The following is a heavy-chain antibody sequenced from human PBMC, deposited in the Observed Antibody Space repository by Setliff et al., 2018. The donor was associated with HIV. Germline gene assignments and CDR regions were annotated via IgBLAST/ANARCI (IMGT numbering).Heavy chain of an antibody. V-gene: IGHV4-59*12. Sequence: SETLSLTCTVSGVSISNYYWSWIRQPPGKGLEWIGYMYYSGNTNYNPSLKSRVTISVDTSKSQFSLKLNSVTAADAAVYYCAAFFVTPMTTQDFWGQGTLVTVSS. J-gene: IGHJ4*02. CDR3: AAFFVTPMTTQDF. CDR2: MYYSGNT. D-gene: IGHD4-4*01. CDR1: GVSISNYY.